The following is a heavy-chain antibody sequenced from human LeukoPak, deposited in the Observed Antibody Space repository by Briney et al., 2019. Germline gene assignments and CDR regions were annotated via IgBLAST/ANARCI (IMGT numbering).Heavy chain of an antibody. CDR2: IIPIFDTA. Sequence: ASVKVSCKASGGTFSSYAINWVRQAPGQGLEWMGGIIPIFDTANYAQKFQGRVTMTTDTSTSTAYMELRSLRSDDTAVYYCARVVLLWFGGRNDYFDYWGQGTLVTVSS. V-gene: IGHV1-69*05. J-gene: IGHJ4*02. CDR3: ARVVLLWFGGRNDYFDY. D-gene: IGHD3-10*01. CDR1: GGTFSSYA.